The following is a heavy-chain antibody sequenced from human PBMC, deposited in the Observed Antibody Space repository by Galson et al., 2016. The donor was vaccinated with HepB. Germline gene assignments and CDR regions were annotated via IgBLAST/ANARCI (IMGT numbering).Heavy chain of an antibody. CDR1: GFTFSSST. J-gene: IGHJ4*02. D-gene: IGHD1/OR15-1a*01. Sequence: SLRLSCAASGFTFSSSTMHWVRQAPGKGLNWVALISYDGNHKYYADSVKGRFSIPRDNSKNPLYLQMNSLRAEDTAVYYCARDLSTMGYFDYWGQGTLVTVSS. CDR3: ARDLSTMGYFDY. CDR2: ISYDGNHK. V-gene: IGHV3-30-3*01.